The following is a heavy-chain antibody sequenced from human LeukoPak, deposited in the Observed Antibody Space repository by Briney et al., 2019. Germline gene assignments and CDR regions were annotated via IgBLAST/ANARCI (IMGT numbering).Heavy chain of an antibody. CDR3: ARAYCGGDCYSPFDY. Sequence: ASVKVSCKASGYTFTGYYMHWVRQAPGQGLEWMGWINPNSGGTNYAQKFQSRVTMTRDTSISTAYMELSRLRSDDTAVYYCARAYCGGDCYSPFDYWGQGTLVTVSS. D-gene: IGHD2-21*02. V-gene: IGHV1-2*02. CDR1: GYTFTGYY. CDR2: INPNSGGT. J-gene: IGHJ4*02.